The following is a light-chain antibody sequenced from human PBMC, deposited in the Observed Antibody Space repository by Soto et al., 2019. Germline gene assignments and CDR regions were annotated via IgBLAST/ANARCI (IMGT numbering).Light chain of an antibody. Sequence: QLVLTQSSSASASLGSSVKLTCTLSSGHSSYIIAWHQQQPGKAPRYLMKLEGSGSYNKGSGVPDRFSGSSSGADRYHTISNLQFEDEADYYCETWDSNIHWVFGGGTKVTVL. CDR2: LEGSGSY. CDR1: SGHSSYI. V-gene: IGLV4-60*02. J-gene: IGLJ3*02. CDR3: ETWDSNIHWV.